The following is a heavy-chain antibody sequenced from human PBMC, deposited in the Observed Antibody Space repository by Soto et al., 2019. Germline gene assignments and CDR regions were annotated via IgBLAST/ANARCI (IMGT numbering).Heavy chain of an antibody. Sequence: SETLSLTCAVYGGSFSAYYWIWIRHPPGKGLEWIGEINHRGSTKYNPSLKSRVTISVDTPKNQFSLKLSSVTAADTAVYYCASSGDYAYFQHWGQGTLVTVSS. D-gene: IGHD2-21*02. CDR1: GGSFSAYY. J-gene: IGHJ1*01. CDR2: INHRGST. CDR3: ASSGDYAYFQH. V-gene: IGHV4-34*01.